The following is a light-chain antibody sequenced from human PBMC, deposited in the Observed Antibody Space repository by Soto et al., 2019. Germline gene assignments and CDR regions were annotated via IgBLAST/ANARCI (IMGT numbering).Light chain of an antibody. CDR3: CSYAGSSTFYV. CDR2: EGS. Sequence: ALTQRASVSGSPGQSITISCTGTSSDVGSYNLVSWYQQHPGKAPKLMIYEGSKRPSGVSNRFSGSKSGNTASLTISGLQAEDEADYYCCSYAGSSTFYVFGTGTKVTVL. J-gene: IGLJ1*01. CDR1: SSDVGSYNL. V-gene: IGLV2-23*03.